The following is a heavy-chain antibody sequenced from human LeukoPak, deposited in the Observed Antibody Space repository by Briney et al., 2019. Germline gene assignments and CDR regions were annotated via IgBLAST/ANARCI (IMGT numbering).Heavy chain of an antibody. D-gene: IGHD2-8*01. V-gene: IGHV4-34*01. CDR1: GVSVNAYS. CDR3: ARIRCGHTDDRCYNY. Sequence: SETLSLTCAVQGVSVNAYSWSWIRQAPEKGLEWIGEVNHSGGTNYNPSPKSRATISVDTSENRISLRVTSVTAADTAVYYCARIRCGHTDDRCYNYWGQGTLVTVSS. J-gene: IGHJ4*02. CDR2: VNHSGGT.